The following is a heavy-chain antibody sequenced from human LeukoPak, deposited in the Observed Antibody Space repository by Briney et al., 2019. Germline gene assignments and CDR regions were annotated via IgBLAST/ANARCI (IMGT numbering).Heavy chain of an antibody. CDR3: AKSYYDSNWVAYYYYGMDV. D-gene: IGHD3-22*01. Sequence: GGSLRLSCTASGFIFSGSWMAWIRQAPGKGLEWVAIIKKDESEKYYVDSMKGRFTISRDNAKNSLFLQMNSLRAEDTALYYCAKSYYDSNWVAYYYYGMDVWGQGTTVTVSS. V-gene: IGHV3-7*03. J-gene: IGHJ6*02. CDR1: GFIFSGSW. CDR2: IKKDESEK.